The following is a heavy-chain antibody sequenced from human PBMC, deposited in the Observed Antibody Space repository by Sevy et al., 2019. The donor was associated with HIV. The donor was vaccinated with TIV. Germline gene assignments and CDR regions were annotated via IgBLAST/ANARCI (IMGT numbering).Heavy chain of an antibody. D-gene: IGHD2-15*01. CDR2: ISNNGATT. CDR1: GFTFSTYA. J-gene: IGHJ4*02. Sequence: GVSLRLSCAASGFTFSTYAMNWVRQAPGKGLEWVSSISNNGATTYYTDSVKDRFTISRDNSKNMVYLQMNSLRTEDTAVYYWANLEDYSFPLDFWGQGTLVTVSS. V-gene: IGHV3-23*01. CDR3: ANLEDYSFPLDF.